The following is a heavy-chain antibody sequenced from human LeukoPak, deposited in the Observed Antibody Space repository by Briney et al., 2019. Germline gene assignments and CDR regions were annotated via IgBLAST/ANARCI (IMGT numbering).Heavy chain of an antibody. CDR3: AVDCSSPSCYGQSAFDI. CDR2: ISYDGSNK. D-gene: IGHD2-2*01. J-gene: IGHJ3*02. Sequence: PGGSLTLSCAASGFTFSSYAMHWVRQAPGKGLEWVAVISYDGSNKYYADSVKGRFTISRDNSKNTLYLQMNSLRAEDTAIYYCAVDCSSPSCYGQSAFDIWGQGTMVTVSS. CDR1: GFTFSSYA. V-gene: IGHV3-30-3*01.